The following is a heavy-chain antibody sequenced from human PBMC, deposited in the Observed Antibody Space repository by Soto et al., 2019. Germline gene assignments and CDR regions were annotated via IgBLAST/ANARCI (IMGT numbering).Heavy chain of an antibody. CDR2: IKQDGSEK. V-gene: IGHV3-7*01. Sequence: EVQLVESGGGLVQPGGSLRLSCAASGFTFSSYWMSWVRQAPGKGLEWVANIKQDGSEKYYVDSVKGRFTISRDNAKNSLYLQMNSLRADDTAVYYCAREGWGIVVVPAAIYDYYYYGMDVWGQGTTVTVSS. J-gene: IGHJ6*02. CDR1: GFTFSSYW. CDR3: AREGWGIVVVPAAIYDYYYYGMDV. D-gene: IGHD2-2*01.